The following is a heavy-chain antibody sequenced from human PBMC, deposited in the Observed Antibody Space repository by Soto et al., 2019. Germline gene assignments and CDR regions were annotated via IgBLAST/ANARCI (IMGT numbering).Heavy chain of an antibody. Sequence: ASVKVSSKASGGTFSSYAISWVRQAPGQGLEWMGGIIPIFGTANYAQKFQGRVTITADESTSTAYMELSSLRSEDTAVYYCARVLRGIVGPHFDYWGQGTLVTVSS. J-gene: IGHJ4*02. CDR3: ARVLRGIVGPHFDY. V-gene: IGHV1-69*13. CDR1: GGTFSSYA. CDR2: IIPIFGTA. D-gene: IGHD1-26*01.